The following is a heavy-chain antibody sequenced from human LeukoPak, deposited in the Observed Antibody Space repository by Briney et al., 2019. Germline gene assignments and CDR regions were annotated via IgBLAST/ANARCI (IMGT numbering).Heavy chain of an antibody. V-gene: IGHV1-69*05. CDR3: ARDVSKEGFDY. D-gene: IGHD5/OR15-5a*01. CDR2: IIPMFGTA. CDR1: GGTFSSYA. J-gene: IGHJ4*02. Sequence: GASVKVSCKASGGTFSSYAISWVRQAPGQGLEWMGRIIPMFGTANYAQKFQGRVTITTDESTSTAYMERSSLRSEDTAVYYCARDVSKEGFDYWGQGTLVTVSS.